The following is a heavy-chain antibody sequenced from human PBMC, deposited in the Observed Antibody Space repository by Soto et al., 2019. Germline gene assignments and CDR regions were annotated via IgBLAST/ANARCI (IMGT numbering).Heavy chain of an antibody. CDR2: IWYDGSNE. CDR3: ARARWKNLWGDY. V-gene: IGHV3-33*01. D-gene: IGHD5-18*01. CDR1: GFSFSTYG. J-gene: IGHJ4*02. Sequence: QVQLVESGGGVVQPGRSLRLSCAASGFSFSTYGMHWVRQAPGKGLEWVAVIWYDGSNEYYADSVKGRFIISRDNNKNILYLQMNSLRAEDTAIYYCARARWKNLWGDYWGQGTRVTVSS.